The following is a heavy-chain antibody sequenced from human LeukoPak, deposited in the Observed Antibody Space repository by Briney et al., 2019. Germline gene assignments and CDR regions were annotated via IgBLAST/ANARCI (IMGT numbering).Heavy chain of an antibody. D-gene: IGHD3-22*01. CDR1: EYTFTGYY. CDR2: INPNSGGT. J-gene: IGHJ4*02. Sequence: ASVKVSCKASEYTFTGYYMHWVRQAPGQGLEWMGWINPNSGGTNYAQKFQGRVTMTRDTSISTAYMELSRLRSDDTAVYYCARDLFFGYYDSSGYLPNFDYWGQGTLVTVSS. V-gene: IGHV1-2*02. CDR3: ARDLFFGYYDSSGYLPNFDY.